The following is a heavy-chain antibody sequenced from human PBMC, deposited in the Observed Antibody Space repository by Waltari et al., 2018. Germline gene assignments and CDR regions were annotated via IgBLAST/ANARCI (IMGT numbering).Heavy chain of an antibody. D-gene: IGHD6-13*01. CDR1: GGTFSSYA. CDR2: IIPILGTA. V-gene: IGHV1-69*01. J-gene: IGHJ6*02. Sequence: QVQLVQSGAAVKKPGSSVKVSCKASGGTFSSYALSWVRPPLGHGLEWMGGIIPILGTANYAQKFQGRVTITADESTSTAYMELSSLRSEDTAVYYCARDMAAAGTPYYYYGMDVWGQGTTVTVSS. CDR3: ARDMAAAGTPYYYYGMDV.